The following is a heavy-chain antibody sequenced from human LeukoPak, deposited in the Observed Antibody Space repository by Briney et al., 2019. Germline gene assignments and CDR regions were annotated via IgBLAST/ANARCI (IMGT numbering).Heavy chain of an antibody. CDR2: INHSGST. CDR1: GGSFSGYY. CDR3: ARRSGEIAAAGQIDY. D-gene: IGHD6-13*01. Sequence: PSETLSLTCAVYGGSFSGYYWSWIRQPPGKGLEWIGEINHSGSTNYNPSLKSRVTISVDTSKNQFSLKLSSVTAADTAVYYCARRSGEIAAAGQIDYWGQGTLVTVSS. V-gene: IGHV4-34*01. J-gene: IGHJ4*02.